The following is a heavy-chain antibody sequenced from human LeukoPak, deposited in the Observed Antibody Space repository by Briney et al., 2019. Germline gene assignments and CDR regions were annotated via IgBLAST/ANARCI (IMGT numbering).Heavy chain of an antibody. CDR1: GGSFSGYY. D-gene: IGHD2-15*01. CDR2: INHSGST. CDR3: ARATKCSGGSCFDY. Sequence: SETLSLTCAVYGGSFSGYYWSWIRQPPGKGLEWIGEINHSGSTNYNPSLKSRVTISVDTSKNQFSLKLSSVTGADTAVYYCARATKCSGGSCFDYWGQGTLVTVSS. J-gene: IGHJ4*02. V-gene: IGHV4-34*01.